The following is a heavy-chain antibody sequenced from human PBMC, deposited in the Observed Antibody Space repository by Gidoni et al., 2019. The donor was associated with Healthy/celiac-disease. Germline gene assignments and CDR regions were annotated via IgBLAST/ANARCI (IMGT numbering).Heavy chain of an antibody. V-gene: IGHV4-30-4*07. CDR3: ARVSGVGIWFDP. D-gene: IGHD2-21*01. J-gene: IGHJ5*02. CDR1: GGSISSGGYS. Sequence: QVQLQESGPGLVKPSQTLSLTCAVSGGSISSGGYSWSWIRQPPGKGLEWIGYIYYSGSTYYNPSLKSRVTISVDTSKNQFSLKLSSVTAADTAVYYCARVSGVGIWFDPWGQGTLVTVSS. CDR2: IYYSGST.